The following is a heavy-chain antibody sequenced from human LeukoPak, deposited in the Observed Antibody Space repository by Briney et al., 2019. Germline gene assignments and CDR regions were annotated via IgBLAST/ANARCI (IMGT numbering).Heavy chain of an antibody. V-gene: IGHV3-30-3*01. J-gene: IGHJ4*02. CDR1: GFTFSSYA. D-gene: IGHD4-23*01. Sequence: GGSLRLSCAASGFTFSSYAMHWARQAPGKGLEWVAVISYDGSNKYYADSVKGRFTISRDNSKNTLYLQMNSLRAEDTAVYYCARGVTTVEIDYWGQGTLVTVSS. CDR2: ISYDGSNK. CDR3: ARGVTTVEIDY.